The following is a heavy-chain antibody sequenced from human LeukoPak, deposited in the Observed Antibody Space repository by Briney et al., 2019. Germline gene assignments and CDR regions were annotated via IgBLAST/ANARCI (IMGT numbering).Heavy chain of an antibody. V-gene: IGHV1-8*01. CDR2: MNPNSGNT. Sequence: GASVKVSCKASGYTFSSYDINWVRQATGQGLEWMGWMNPNSGNTGNAQKFQGRVTMTRNSSITTAYMELSGLRSEDTAVYYCARALSWTTDSYYYMDVWGKGTTVTVS. CDR3: ARALSWTTDSYYYMDV. D-gene: IGHD3/OR15-3a*01. J-gene: IGHJ6*03. CDR1: GYTFSSYD.